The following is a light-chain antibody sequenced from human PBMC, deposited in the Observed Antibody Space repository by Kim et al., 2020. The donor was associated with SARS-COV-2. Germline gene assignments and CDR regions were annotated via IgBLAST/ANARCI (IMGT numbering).Light chain of an antibody. CDR1: DIEYKS. CDR2: DNN. CDR3: QVWDTTNSPRVI. Sequence: SYELTQPPSVSVAPGTTARITCGGDDIEYKSVNWYQQRPGQAPLLVVFDNNNRPSGIPDRFSGSNSGDTATLTIYTVEAGDEADYFCQVWDTTNSPRVIFGGGTQLTVL. V-gene: IGLV3-21*03. J-gene: IGLJ2*01.